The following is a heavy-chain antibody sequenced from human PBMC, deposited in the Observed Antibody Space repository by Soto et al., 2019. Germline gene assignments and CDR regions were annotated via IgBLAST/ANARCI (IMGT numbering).Heavy chain of an antibody. J-gene: IGHJ6*02. CDR3: ARDPPIYGGYGMDV. CDR2: IYTSGST. CDR1: GGSISGYY. Sequence: KTSETLSLTCTVSGGSISGYYWSWIRQPAGKGLEWIGRIYTSGSTNYNPSLKSRVTMSVDTSKNQFSLKLSSVTAADTAVYYCARDPPIYGGYGMDVWGQGTTVTVSS. D-gene: IGHD4-17*01. V-gene: IGHV4-4*07.